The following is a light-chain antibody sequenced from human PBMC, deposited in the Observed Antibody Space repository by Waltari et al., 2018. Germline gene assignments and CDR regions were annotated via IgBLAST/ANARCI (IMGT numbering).Light chain of an antibody. CDR2: SAS. CDR1: QGLSSN. V-gene: IGKV1-9*01. CDR3: QQLNSYPIT. J-gene: IGKJ5*01. Sequence: IQLILSPSSLSASVRDSDTNTSRASQGLSSNLAWYQQKTWKAPKPLLSSASTLQTRVPLKFRCRRSGTNFTPPISSPQPEDFSTVYWQQLNSYPITFGQGTQLEIK.